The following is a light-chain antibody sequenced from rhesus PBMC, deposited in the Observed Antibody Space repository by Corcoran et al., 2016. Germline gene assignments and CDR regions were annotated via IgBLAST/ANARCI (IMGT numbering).Light chain of an antibody. V-gene: IGKV2-104*02. CDR1: QSLLDSEDGNTY. CDR3: MQALEFPLT. CDR2: EVS. Sequence: DIVMTQTPLSLPVTPGEPASISCRSSQSLLDSEDGNTYLDWHLQKPGQSPQLLFYEVSNRASGVPDRFSGSGSDTDFTLKISGVEAEDVGVYYCMQALEFPLTFGGGTKVEIK. J-gene: IGKJ4*01.